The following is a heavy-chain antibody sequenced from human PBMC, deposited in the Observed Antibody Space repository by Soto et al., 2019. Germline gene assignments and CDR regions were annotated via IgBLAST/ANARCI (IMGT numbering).Heavy chain of an antibody. CDR1: GFTVSTKY. Sequence: EVQMVESGGGLIQPGGSLRLSCAVSGFTVSTKYMSWVRQAPGKGLEWVSIIYTGGDTYYADSVKGRFTISRDNSKSTLYLQMNSLRAEATAVYYCAKKLEPAAMFAFDIWGQGTMVTVSS. CDR2: IYTGGDT. J-gene: IGHJ3*02. CDR3: AKKLEPAAMFAFDI. V-gene: IGHV3-53*01. D-gene: IGHD2-2*01.